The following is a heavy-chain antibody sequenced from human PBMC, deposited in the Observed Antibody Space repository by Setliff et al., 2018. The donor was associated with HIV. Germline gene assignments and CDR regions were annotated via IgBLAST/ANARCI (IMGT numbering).Heavy chain of an antibody. J-gene: IGHJ3*02. CDR1: GVSTSNEY. V-gene: IGHV4-59*01. Sequence: PSETLSLTCTVSGVSTSNEYWSWIRQPPGKGLEWIGYIYDSGSPKYNPSLKSRVTISIDTSKSQISLKLTSVTAADTAMYHCARVYYFDSSGYYQRGDVFDIWGQGTMVTVS. CDR2: IYDSGSP. CDR3: ARVYYFDSSGYYQRGDVFDI. D-gene: IGHD3-22*01.